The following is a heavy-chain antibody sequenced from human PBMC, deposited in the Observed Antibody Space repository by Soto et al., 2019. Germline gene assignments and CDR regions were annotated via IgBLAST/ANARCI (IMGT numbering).Heavy chain of an antibody. V-gene: IGHV4-34*01. J-gene: IGHJ4*02. Sequence: QVQLQQWGAGLLKPSETLSLTCAVYGGSFSGYYWTWIRQPPGTGLEWIGEINHSGSTNYNPSLKSRATISVDTSKNQFSLKLTSGTAADTAVYYCARDKITGLFDYWGQGTLVTVSS. CDR2: INHSGST. D-gene: IGHD2-8*02. CDR1: GGSFSGYY. CDR3: ARDKITGLFDY.